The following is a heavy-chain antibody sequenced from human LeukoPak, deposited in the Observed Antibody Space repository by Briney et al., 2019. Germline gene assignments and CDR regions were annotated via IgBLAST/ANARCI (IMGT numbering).Heavy chain of an antibody. V-gene: IGHV4-59*12. D-gene: IGHD4-17*01. J-gene: IGHJ3*01. CDR2: IYYSGST. CDR1: GGSISSYY. CDR3: ARDIESADYAP. Sequence: SETLSLTCTVSGGSISSYYWSWIRQPPGKGLVWIGYIYYSGSTNYNPSLKSRVTISVDTSKNQFSLKLSSVTAADTAVYYCARDIESADYAPWGQGTMVTVSS.